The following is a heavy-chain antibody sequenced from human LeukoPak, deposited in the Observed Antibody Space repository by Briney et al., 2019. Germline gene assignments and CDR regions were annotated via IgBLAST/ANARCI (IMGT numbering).Heavy chain of an antibody. Sequence: SETLSLTCAVYGGSFSGYYWSWIRQPPGKGLEWIGEINHSGSTNYNPSLKSRVTISVDTSKNQFSLKLSSVTAADTAVYYCASIEGAAAAGSWFDPWGQGTLVTVPS. CDR2: INHSGST. J-gene: IGHJ5*02. CDR3: ASIEGAAAAGSWFDP. V-gene: IGHV4-34*01. D-gene: IGHD2-2*01. CDR1: GGSFSGYY.